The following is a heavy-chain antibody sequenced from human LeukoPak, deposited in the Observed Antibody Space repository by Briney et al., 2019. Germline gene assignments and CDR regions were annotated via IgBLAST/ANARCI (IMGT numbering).Heavy chain of an antibody. D-gene: IGHD5-18*01. CDR3: AADSRGDTAMVFSDY. V-gene: IGHV1-58*01. J-gene: IGHJ4*02. CDR2: IVVGSGYT. Sequence: SVKVSCKASGFTFTSSAVQWVRQARGQRLEWIGWIVVGSGYTNYAQKFQERVTITRDMSTSTAYMELSSLRSEDTAVYYCAADSRGDTAMVFSDYWGQGTLVTVS. CDR1: GFTFTSSA.